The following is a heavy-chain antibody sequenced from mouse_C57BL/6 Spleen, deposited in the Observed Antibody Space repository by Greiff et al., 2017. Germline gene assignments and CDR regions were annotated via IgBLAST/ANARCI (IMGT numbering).Heavy chain of an antibody. CDR1: GYTFTSYW. CDR3: ARRKISYYAMDY. V-gene: IGHV1-53*01. CDR2: INPSNGGT. J-gene: IGHJ4*01. Sequence: VQLQESGTELVKPGASVKLSCKASGYTFTSYWMHWVKQRPGQGLEWIGNINPSNGGTNYNEKFKSKATLTVDKSSSTAYMQLSSLTSEDSAVYYCARRKISYYAMDYWGQGTSVTVSS.